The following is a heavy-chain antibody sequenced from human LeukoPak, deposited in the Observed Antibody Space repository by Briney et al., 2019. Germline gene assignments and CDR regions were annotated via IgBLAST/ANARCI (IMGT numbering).Heavy chain of an antibody. Sequence: GGSLRLSCAASGFTFSSYGMHWVRQAPGKGLEWVAVISYDGSNKYYADSVKGRFTISRDNSKNTLYLQMNSLRAEDTAVYYCASSSLGEGFDYWGQGTLVTVSS. CDR3: ASSSLGEGFDY. D-gene: IGHD6-13*01. V-gene: IGHV3-30*19. J-gene: IGHJ4*02. CDR1: GFTFSSYG. CDR2: ISYDGSNK.